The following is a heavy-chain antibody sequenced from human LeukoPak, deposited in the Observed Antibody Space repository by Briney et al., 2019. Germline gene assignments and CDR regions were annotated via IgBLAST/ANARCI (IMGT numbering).Heavy chain of an antibody. J-gene: IGHJ4*02. D-gene: IGHD4-11*01. Sequence: ASVKVSCKASGGTFSSYAISWVRQAPGQGLEWMGGIIPIFGTANYAQKFQGRVTITADESTSTAYMELYSLRSDDTAVYYCAKNTVTPSRTWYYFDSWGQGTLVTVSS. CDR2: IIPIFGTA. CDR1: GGTFSSYA. CDR3: AKNTVTPSRTWYYFDS. V-gene: IGHV1-69*13.